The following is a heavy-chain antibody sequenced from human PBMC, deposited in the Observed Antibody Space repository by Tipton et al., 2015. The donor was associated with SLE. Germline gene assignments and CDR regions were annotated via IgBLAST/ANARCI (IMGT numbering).Heavy chain of an antibody. CDR1: GYTFTSYS. D-gene: IGHD2-15*01. J-gene: IGHJ3*02. Sequence: QLVQSGDEVKKPGASVRVSCKASGYTFTSYSISWVRQAPGQGLEWMGWISVYNGDTKYAQNLQGRVTMSTDISTNTAYMELRSLRSDDTAVYYCARGGGSCYGLCAFDIWGQGTMVTVSS. CDR3: ARGGGSCYGLCAFDI. CDR2: ISVYNGDT. V-gene: IGHV1-18*01.